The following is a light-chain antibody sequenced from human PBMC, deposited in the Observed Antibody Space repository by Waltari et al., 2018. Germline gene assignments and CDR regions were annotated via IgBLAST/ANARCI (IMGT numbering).Light chain of an antibody. CDR2: TDN. CDR1: SSNIGSNY. J-gene: IGLJ3*02. Sequence: QSVLTQPSSASGTPGQRVTISCSGSSSNIGSNYVYWYQQLPGTAPKLLIQTDNRRPSGFPDRCSASKSVASASLAISGLRSDDEADYYCAAWDDSLTGRVFGGGTKLTVL. CDR3: AAWDDSLTGRV. V-gene: IGLV1-47*01.